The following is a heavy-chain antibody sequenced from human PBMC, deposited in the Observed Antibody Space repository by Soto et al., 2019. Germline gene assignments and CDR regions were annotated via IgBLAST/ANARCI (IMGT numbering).Heavy chain of an antibody. J-gene: IGHJ4*02. CDR2: INAGNGNT. V-gene: IGHV1-3*01. CDR3: ARVAPPRGRTTPGLDY. Sequence: QVQLVQSGAEVKKPGASVKVSCKASGYTFTSYAMHWVRQAPGQRLEWMGWINAGNGNTKYSQKFQGRVTITRDTSASTAYMELSSLRSEDTAVYYCARVAPPRGRTTPGLDYWGQGTLVTVSS. CDR1: GYTFTSYA. D-gene: IGHD1-7*01.